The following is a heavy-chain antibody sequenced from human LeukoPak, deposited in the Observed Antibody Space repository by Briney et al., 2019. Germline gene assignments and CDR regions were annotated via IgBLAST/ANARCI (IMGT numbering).Heavy chain of an antibody. J-gene: IGHJ4*02. D-gene: IGHD3-22*01. CDR3: AKDNYYDSSGYIDY. CDR1: GFTFDDYA. V-gene: IGHV3-9*03. CDR2: ISWNSGSI. Sequence: PGGSLRLSCAASGFTFDDYAMHSVRHDPRKGLEWVSGISWNSGSIGYADSVKGRFTISRDNAKNSLYLQMNSLRAEDMALYYCAKDNYYDSSGYIDYWGQGTLVTVSS.